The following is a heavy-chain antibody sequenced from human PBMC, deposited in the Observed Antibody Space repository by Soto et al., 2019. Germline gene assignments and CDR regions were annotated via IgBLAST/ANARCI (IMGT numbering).Heavy chain of an antibody. CDR3: ARDVVGATTYFQH. Sequence: QVQLVESGGGVVQPGRSLRLSCAASGFTFSSYAMHWVRQAPGKGLEWVAVISYDGSNKDYADSVKGRFTISRDNSKNTLYLQMNSMRAEDTAVYYCARDVVGATTYFQHWGKGNLVTVSS. CDR1: GFTFSSYA. V-gene: IGHV3-30-3*01. D-gene: IGHD1-26*01. CDR2: ISYDGSNK. J-gene: IGHJ1*01.